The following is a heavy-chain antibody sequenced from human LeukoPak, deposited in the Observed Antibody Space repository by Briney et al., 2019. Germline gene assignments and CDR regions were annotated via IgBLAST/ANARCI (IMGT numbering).Heavy chain of an antibody. V-gene: IGHV3-23*01. CDR2: INGGGDKT. J-gene: IGHJ4*02. CDR3: AKGTGIRDPFDY. CDR1: GFSFTSYA. D-gene: IGHD3-10*01. Sequence: GGSLRLSCAASGFSFTSYAMSWVRQAPGKGLEWVSGINGGGDKTYYRDSVKGRFTISRDNSKNTLYLQMNSLRAEDTAVYYCAKGTGIRDPFDYWGQGTLVTVSS.